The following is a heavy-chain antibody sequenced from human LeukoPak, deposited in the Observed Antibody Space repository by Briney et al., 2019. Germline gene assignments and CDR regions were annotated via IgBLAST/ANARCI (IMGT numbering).Heavy chain of an antibody. CDR3: ATAPEWLGYYFDY. CDR1: GYTLTELS. CDR2: FDPEDGET. Sequence: ASVTVSFKVSGYTLTELSMHWVRQAPGKGLEWMGGFDPEDGETIYAQKFQGRVTMTEDTSTDTAYMELSSLRSEDTAVYYCATAPEWLGYYFDYWGQGTLVTVSS. J-gene: IGHJ4*02. D-gene: IGHD6-19*01. V-gene: IGHV1-24*01.